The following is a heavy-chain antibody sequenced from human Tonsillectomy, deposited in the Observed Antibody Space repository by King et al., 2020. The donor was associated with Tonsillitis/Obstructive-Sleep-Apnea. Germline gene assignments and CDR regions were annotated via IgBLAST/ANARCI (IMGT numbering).Heavy chain of an antibody. V-gene: IGHV2-70*11. CDR1: GFSLSTSGMC. CDR3: ARTSWTDSRANYFDY. D-gene: IGHD1-1*01. Sequence: TLQESGPALVKPTQTLTLTCTFSGFSLSTSGMCVSWIRQPPGKALEWLTRIDWDDDKYYSTSLKTRLTISKDTSKNQVVLTMTNMDPVDTATYYCARTSWTDSRANYFDYWGQGTLVTVSS. J-gene: IGHJ4*02. CDR2: IDWDDDK.